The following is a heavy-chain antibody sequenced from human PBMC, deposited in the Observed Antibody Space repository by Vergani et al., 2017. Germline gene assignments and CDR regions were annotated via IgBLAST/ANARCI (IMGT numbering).Heavy chain of an antibody. V-gene: IGHV1-46*01. Sequence: QVQLVQSGAEVKKPGASVKVSCKASGYTFTSYYMHWVRQAPGQGLEWMGILHPGGGSTSYAQKSQGRVTRTMDTSTCTVYMELRSLRSEDTAVYYCARDEGGSYPFDYWGQGTLVTVSS. CDR3: ARDEGGSYPFDY. D-gene: IGHD1-26*01. CDR1: GYTFTSYY. CDR2: LHPGGGST. J-gene: IGHJ4*02.